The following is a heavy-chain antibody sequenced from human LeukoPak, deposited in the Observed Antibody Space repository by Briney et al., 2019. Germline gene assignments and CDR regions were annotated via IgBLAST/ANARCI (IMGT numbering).Heavy chain of an antibody. CDR3: ARDSTDSGPYYFDY. Sequence: GRSLRLSCAASGFTFSSYGMHWVRQAPGKGLEWVAVIWYDGSNKYYADSVKGRFTISRDNSKNTLYLQMNSLRAEDTAVYYCARDSTDSGPYYFDYWGQGTLVTVSS. CDR2: IWYDGSNK. J-gene: IGHJ4*02. D-gene: IGHD1-26*01. V-gene: IGHV3-33*01. CDR1: GFTFSSYG.